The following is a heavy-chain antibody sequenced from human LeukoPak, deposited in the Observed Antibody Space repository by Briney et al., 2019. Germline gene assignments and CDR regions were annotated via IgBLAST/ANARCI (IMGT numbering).Heavy chain of an antibody. CDR1: GGSVSSYY. D-gene: IGHD6-13*01. V-gene: IGHV4-4*08. CDR3: AAGRSRSWFDP. J-gene: IGHJ5*02. Sequence: SETLSLTCSVSGGSVSSYYWSWIRQSPGKGLEWIGYIYNSGRTNYNPSLKSRVTGFVDTSENQVSLRLTSLTAADTAVYYCAAGRSRSWFDPWGQGTLVTVSS. CDR2: IYNSGRT.